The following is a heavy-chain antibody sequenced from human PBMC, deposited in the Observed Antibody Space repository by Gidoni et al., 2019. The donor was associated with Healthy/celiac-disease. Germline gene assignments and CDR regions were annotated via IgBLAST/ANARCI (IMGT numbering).Heavy chain of an antibody. CDR1: GFTFSSYA. Sequence: QVQLVESGGGVVQPGRSLRLSCAASGFTFSSYAMHWVRQAPGKGLEWVAVLSYDGSNKYYADSVKGRFTISRDNSKNTLYLQMNSLRAEDTAVYYCASEHYGSGLNGFDPWGQGTLVTVSS. CDR3: ASEHYGSGLNGFDP. J-gene: IGHJ5*02. V-gene: IGHV3-30-3*01. CDR2: LSYDGSNK. D-gene: IGHD3-10*01.